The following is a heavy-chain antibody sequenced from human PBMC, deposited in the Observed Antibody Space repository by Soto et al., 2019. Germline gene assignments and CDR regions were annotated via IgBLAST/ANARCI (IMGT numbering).Heavy chain of an antibody. V-gene: IGHV4-30-2*01. CDR3: ARGYCSSSSCYEFDH. D-gene: IGHD2-2*01. Sequence: PSETLSLTCAVSGGSISSGGYSWSWIRQPPGKGLEWIGYIYHSGSTYYNPSLKSRVTISVDRPKNQFSLKLSSVTAADTAMYYCARGYCSSSSCYEFDHWGQGSLVTVSS. CDR2: IYHSGST. CDR1: GGSISSGGYS. J-gene: IGHJ4*02.